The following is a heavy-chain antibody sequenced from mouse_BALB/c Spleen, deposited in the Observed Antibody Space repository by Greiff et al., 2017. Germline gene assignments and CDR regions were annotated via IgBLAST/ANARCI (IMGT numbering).Heavy chain of an antibody. Sequence: EVKLQESGPELVKPGASVKMSCKASGYTFTDYYMDWVKQSHGESFEWIGRVNPYNGGTSYNQKFKGKATLTVDKSSSTTYMELNSLTSEDSAVYYCASFDYAGGHYAMDYWGQGTSVTVSA. J-gene: IGHJ4*01. D-gene: IGHD2-4*01. CDR3: ASFDYAGGHYAMDY. CDR2: VNPYNGGT. V-gene: IGHV1-19*01. CDR1: GYTFTDYY.